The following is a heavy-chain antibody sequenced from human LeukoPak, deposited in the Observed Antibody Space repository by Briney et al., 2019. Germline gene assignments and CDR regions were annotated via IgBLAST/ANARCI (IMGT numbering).Heavy chain of an antibody. CDR1: GYTLTELS. CDR2: FDPEDGET. Sequence: ASVKVSCKVSGYTLTELSMHWVRQAPGKGLEWMGGFDPEDGETIYAQKFQGRVTMTEDTSTDTAYMELSSLRSEDTAVYYCATVSGREHYYDSSGDKYFDYWGQGTLVTVSS. D-gene: IGHD3-22*01. J-gene: IGHJ4*02. CDR3: ATVSGREHYYDSSGDKYFDY. V-gene: IGHV1-24*01.